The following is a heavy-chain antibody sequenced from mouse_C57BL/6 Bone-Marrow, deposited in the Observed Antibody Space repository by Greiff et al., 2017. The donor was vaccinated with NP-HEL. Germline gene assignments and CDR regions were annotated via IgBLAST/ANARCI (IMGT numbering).Heavy chain of an antibody. CDR3: ARGGVAVPFAY. CDR1: GYTFTSYG. J-gene: IGHJ3*01. Sequence: VQLQQSGAELARPGASVKLSCKASGYTFTSYGISWVKQRPGQGLEWIGEIYPRSGNTYYNEKFKGKATLTADKSSSTAYMELRSLTFEDSAVYFCARGGVAVPFAYWGQGTLVTVSA. CDR2: IYPRSGNT. V-gene: IGHV1-81*01.